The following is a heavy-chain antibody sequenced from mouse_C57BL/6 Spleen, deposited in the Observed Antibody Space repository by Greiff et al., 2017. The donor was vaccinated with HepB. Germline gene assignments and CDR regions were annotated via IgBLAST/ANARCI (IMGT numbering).Heavy chain of an antibody. CDR3: ARGLLRGYFDY. V-gene: IGHV1-18*01. D-gene: IGHD1-1*01. CDR2: INPNNGGT. J-gene: IGHJ2*01. CDR1: GYTFTDYN. Sequence: EVQLQQSGPELVKPGASVKIPCKASGYTFTDYNMDWVKQSHGKSLEWIGDINPNNGGTIYNQKFKGKATLTVDQSSSTAYMELRSLPSEDTAVYYGARGLLRGYFDYWGQGTTLTVSS.